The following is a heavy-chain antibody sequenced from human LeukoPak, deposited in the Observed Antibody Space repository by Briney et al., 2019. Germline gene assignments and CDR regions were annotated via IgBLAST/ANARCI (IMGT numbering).Heavy chain of an antibody. J-gene: IGHJ4*02. CDR3: ASTSWYYFEY. V-gene: IGHV1-2*02. D-gene: IGHD2-2*01. CDR1: GYTFSDYY. Sequence: GASVKVSCKASGYTFSDYYIQWVRQAPGQRLEWMGWINPKSGGTNYAQKFQGRVTMTRDTSISTAYMELSRLKSDDTAVYYCASTSWYYFEYWGQGTLVTVSS. CDR2: INPKSGGT.